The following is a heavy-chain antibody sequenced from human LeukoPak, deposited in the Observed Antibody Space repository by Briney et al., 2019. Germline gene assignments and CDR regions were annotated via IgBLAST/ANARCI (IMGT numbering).Heavy chain of an antibody. Sequence: GGALRLSCASCGFTFTNKWMTGFGQAPGKGVEGVANVNEDRSEKNYVDAVQGRFTISRDNAKNSLYLQMNNLSAAESAVSYCARASGWIEPWGQGTLVTVSS. CDR1: GFTFTNKW. V-gene: IGHV3-7*01. J-gene: IGHJ5*02. CDR3: ARASGWIEP. CDR2: VNEDRSEK. D-gene: IGHD6-25*01.